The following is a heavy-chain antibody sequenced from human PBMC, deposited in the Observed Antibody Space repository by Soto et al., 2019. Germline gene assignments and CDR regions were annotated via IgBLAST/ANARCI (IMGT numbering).Heavy chain of an antibody. V-gene: IGHV3-48*01. CDR1: GFTFSSYS. CDR3: ARHPERIAEIGWLDP. J-gene: IGHJ5*02. Sequence: EVQLVESGGGLVQPGGSLRLSCAASGFTFSSYSMNWVRQAPGKGLEWVSYISSSSSTIYYADSVKGRFTISRDNAKNSLYLQMNSLRAEDTAVYYCARHPERIAEIGWLDPGGQGTLVTVSS. CDR2: ISSSSSTI. D-gene: IGHD6-13*01.